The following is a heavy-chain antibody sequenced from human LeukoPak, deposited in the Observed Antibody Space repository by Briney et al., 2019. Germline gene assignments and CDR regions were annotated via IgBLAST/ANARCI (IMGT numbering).Heavy chain of an antibody. CDR3: ARERIQLNWFDP. CDR2: IYTSGST. D-gene: IGHD5-18*01. Sequence: SETLSLTCTVSGGSISSGSYYWSWIRQPAGKRLEWIGRIYTSGSTNYNPSLKSRATISVDTSKNQFSLKLSSVTAADTAVYYCARERIQLNWFDPWGQGTLVTVSS. V-gene: IGHV4-61*02. CDR1: GGSISSGSYY. J-gene: IGHJ5*02.